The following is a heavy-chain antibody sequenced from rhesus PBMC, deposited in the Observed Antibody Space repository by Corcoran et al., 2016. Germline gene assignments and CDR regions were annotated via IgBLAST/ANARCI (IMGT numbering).Heavy chain of an antibody. D-gene: IGHD6-13*01. Sequence: QVQLQESGPGLVKPSETLPLTCAVSGASISSNYWSWIRQPPGKGLGWIGYIDGGSGSTIDNPSRKSRVTISKDTSKNQFSLKLSSVTAADTAVYYCAREGSWSWDFDYWGQGVLVTVSS. V-gene: IGHV4-147*01. CDR3: AREGSWSWDFDY. CDR2: IDGGSGST. CDR1: GASISSNY. J-gene: IGHJ4*01.